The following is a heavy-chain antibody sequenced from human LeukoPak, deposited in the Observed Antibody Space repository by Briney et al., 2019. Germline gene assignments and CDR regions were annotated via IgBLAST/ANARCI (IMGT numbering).Heavy chain of an antibody. CDR1: GYSISSNYY. Sequence: SETLSLTCTVSGYSISSNYYWGWIWQPPGKGLEWLGTIYHSGSTYYNPSLKSRVTMSVDTSKNQFSLKLRSVTAADTAVYYCARDFCTNGVCYYFDYWGQGTLVTVSS. CDR3: ARDFCTNGVCYYFDY. CDR2: IYHSGST. V-gene: IGHV4-38-2*02. J-gene: IGHJ4*02. D-gene: IGHD2-8*01.